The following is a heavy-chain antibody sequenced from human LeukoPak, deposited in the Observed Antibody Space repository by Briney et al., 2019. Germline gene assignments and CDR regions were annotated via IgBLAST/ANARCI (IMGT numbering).Heavy chain of an antibody. D-gene: IGHD3-9*01. J-gene: IGHJ4*02. CDR3: ARGRILRYFDY. CDR1: GGSFSGYY. CDR2: INHSGST. V-gene: IGHV4-34*01. Sequence: SETLSLTCAVYGGSFSGYYWSWIRQPPGKGLEWIGEINHSGSTNYNPSLKSRVTISVDTPKNQFSLKLSSVTAADTAVYYCARGRILRYFDYWGQGTLVTVS.